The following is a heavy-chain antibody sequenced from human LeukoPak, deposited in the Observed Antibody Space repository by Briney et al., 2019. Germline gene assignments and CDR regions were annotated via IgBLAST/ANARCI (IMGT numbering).Heavy chain of an antibody. CDR3: ARGFWWELFRSHDAFDI. CDR2: INWNGGST. D-gene: IGHD1-26*01. J-gene: IGHJ3*02. CDR1: GFTFSSYS. Sequence: PGGSLRLSCAASGFTFSSYSMNWVRQAPGKGLEWVSGINWNGGSTGYADSVKGRFTISRDNAKNSLYLQMNSLRAEDTALYYCARGFWWELFRSHDAFDIWGQGTMVTVSS. V-gene: IGHV3-20*04.